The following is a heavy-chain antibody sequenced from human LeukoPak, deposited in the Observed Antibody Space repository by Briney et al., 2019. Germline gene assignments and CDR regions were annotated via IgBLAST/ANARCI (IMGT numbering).Heavy chain of an antibody. Sequence: GGSLRLSCVASGFTFRSYWMHWVRQVPGKGLVWVSRINSDGSSTIYADSVKGRFTISRDNAKNTLYLQMNSLRAEDTAVYYCARGPAIRVVTAYYYYFDLWGRGTLVTVSS. CDR3: ARGPAIRVVTAYYYYFDL. J-gene: IGHJ2*01. CDR1: GFTFRSYW. V-gene: IGHV3-74*01. CDR2: INSDGSST. D-gene: IGHD2-21*02.